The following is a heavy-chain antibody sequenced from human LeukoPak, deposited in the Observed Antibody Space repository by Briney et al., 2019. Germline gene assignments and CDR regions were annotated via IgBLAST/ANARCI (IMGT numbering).Heavy chain of an antibody. J-gene: IGHJ4*02. D-gene: IGHD6-13*01. CDR1: GFTFSSYG. CDR2: ISGSGGST. Sequence: GGTLRLPCAASGFTFSSYGMSWVRQAPGKGLEWVSAISGSGGSTYYADSVKGRFTISRDNSKNTLYLQMNSLRAEDTAVYYCAKDFMLAASLTSHDYWGQGTLVTVSS. V-gene: IGHV3-23*01. CDR3: AKDFMLAASLTSHDY.